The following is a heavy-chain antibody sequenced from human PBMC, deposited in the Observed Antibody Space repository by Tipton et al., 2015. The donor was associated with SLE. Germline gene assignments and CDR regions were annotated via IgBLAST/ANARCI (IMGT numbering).Heavy chain of an antibody. V-gene: IGHV4-34*01. CDR2: IYYSGST. CDR1: GGSFSGYY. J-gene: IGHJ6*03. CDR3: ARSTSEGYYYYYMDV. Sequence: TLSLTCAVYGGSFSGYYWSWIRQPPGKGLEWIGYIYYSGSTYYNPSLKSRVTISVDTSKNQFSLKLSSVTAADTAVYYCARSTSEGYYYYYMDVWGKGTTVTVSS.